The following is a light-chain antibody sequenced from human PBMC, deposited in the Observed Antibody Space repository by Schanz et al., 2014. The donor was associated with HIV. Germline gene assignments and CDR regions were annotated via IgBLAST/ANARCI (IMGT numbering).Light chain of an antibody. J-gene: IGKJ4*01. CDR1: QSVDSSS. CDR3: QFFGNSGGT. CDR2: GAS. Sequence: EAVLTQSPGTLSLSPGERATLSCRASQSVDSSSLAWYRQKPGQSPRLLIYGASTRVTGIPARFSGSGSGTDFTLTISRLEPEDFAVYYCQFFGNSGGTFGGGTKVEIK. V-gene: IGKV3-20*01.